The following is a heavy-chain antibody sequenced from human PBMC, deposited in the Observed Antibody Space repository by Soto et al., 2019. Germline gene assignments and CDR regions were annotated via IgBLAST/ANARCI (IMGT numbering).Heavy chain of an antibody. Sequence: QVQLQQWGAGLLKPSETLSLTCAVYGGSVSSGSYYWSWIRQPPGKGLEWIGEMSHSGGTHFNPSLKRRVTISVDTSKNQFSLKMRFVTSADTALYDCARVERGTATTVVDAFDIWGPGTMVTVSS. CDR1: GGSVSSGSYY. D-gene: IGHD1-1*01. CDR3: ARVERGTATTVVDAFDI. J-gene: IGHJ3*02. V-gene: IGHV4-34*01. CDR2: MSHSGGT.